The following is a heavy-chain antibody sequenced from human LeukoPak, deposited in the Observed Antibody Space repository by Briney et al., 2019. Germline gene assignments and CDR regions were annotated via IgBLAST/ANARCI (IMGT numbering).Heavy chain of an antibody. J-gene: IGHJ4*02. CDR3: ARDKFFPGGYSYGFDY. Sequence: PGGSLRLSCAASGFTFSSYSMNWVRQAPGKGLEWVSSVSSSSSYIYYADSVKGRFTISRDNAKNSLYLQMNSLRAEDTAVYYCARDKFFPGGYSYGFDYWGQRTLVTVSS. V-gene: IGHV3-21*01. D-gene: IGHD5-18*01. CDR1: GFTFSSYS. CDR2: VSSSSSYI.